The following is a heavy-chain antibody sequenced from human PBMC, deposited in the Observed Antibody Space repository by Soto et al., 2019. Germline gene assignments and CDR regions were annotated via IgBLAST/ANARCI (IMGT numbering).Heavy chain of an antibody. V-gene: IGHV2-5*01. D-gene: IGHD3-16*02. CDR1: GFSLTTYGVG. CDR3: VHTGYSYDPFAS. CDR2: IFWNDDG. J-gene: IGHJ4*02. Sequence: QITLKESGPALVKPTQTLTLTCTFSGFSLTTYGVGVGWIRQPPGKALEWLALIFWNDDGAYSPSLRSRLPTTKDTSKNQVVFAMTYRVPVDTATCGCVHTGYSYDPFASWGRGTLVTVAS.